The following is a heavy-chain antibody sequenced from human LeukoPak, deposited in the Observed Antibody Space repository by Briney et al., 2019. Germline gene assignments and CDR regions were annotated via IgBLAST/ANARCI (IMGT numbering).Heavy chain of an antibody. CDR3: AREASTYYYDSSGYYPNWFDP. V-gene: IGHV4-59*01. CDR1: GGSISGYY. Sequence: PSETLSLTCTVSGGSISGYYWSWIRQPPGKGLEWLRHIYYSGSTSYNPSLKSRITISVDPSKNQFSLRLSSVTAADTAVYYCAREASTYYYDSSGYYPNWFDPWGQGTLVTVSS. CDR2: IYYSGST. J-gene: IGHJ5*02. D-gene: IGHD3-22*01.